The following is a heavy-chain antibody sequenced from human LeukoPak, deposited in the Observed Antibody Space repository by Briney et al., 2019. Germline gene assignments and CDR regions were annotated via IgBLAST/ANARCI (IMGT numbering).Heavy chain of an antibody. CDR2: IYYSGST. D-gene: IGHD3-22*01. CDR3: ARALYYYASLLLGY. CDR1: GGSISSSSYY. Sequence: PSETLSLTCTVSGGSISSSSYYWGWIRQPPGKGLEWIGSIYYSGSTYYNPSLKSRVTVSVDTSKNQFSLKLSSVTAADTAVYYCARALYYYASLLLGYWGQGTLVTVSS. V-gene: IGHV4-39*07. J-gene: IGHJ4*02.